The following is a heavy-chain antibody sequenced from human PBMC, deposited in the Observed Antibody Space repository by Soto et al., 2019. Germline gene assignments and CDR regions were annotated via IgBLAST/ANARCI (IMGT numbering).Heavy chain of an antibody. Sequence: SETLSLTCTVSGGSISSYYWGWIRQPPGKGLEWIGYIYYSGSTNYNPSLKSRVTISVDTSKNQFSLKLSSVTAADTAVYYCARDKQQLFPYYYYYGMDVWGQRTTVTVSS. J-gene: IGHJ6*02. CDR3: ARDKQQLFPYYYYYGMDV. D-gene: IGHD6-13*01. CDR1: GGSISSYY. V-gene: IGHV4-59*01. CDR2: IYYSGST.